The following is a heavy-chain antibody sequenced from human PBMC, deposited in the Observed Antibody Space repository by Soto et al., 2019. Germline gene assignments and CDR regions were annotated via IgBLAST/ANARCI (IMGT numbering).Heavy chain of an antibody. D-gene: IGHD4-4*01. CDR2: ISSSSCNI. Sequence: EVQLVESGGGLVKPGVSLRLSCAASGFTFSSYSMNWVRQAPGKGLEWVSSISSSSCNIYSADSVKGRFTISRDNAKNSLYLQMNSLRAEDTAVYYCARDPTDYYYYMHVWGKGTTVTVSS. CDR3: ARDPTDYYYYMHV. J-gene: IGHJ6*03. V-gene: IGHV3-21*01. CDR1: GFTFSSYS.